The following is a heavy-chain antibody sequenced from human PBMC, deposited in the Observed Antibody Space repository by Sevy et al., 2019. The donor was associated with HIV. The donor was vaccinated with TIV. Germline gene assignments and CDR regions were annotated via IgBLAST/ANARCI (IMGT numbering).Heavy chain of an antibody. V-gene: IGHV3-21*01. CDR2: ISSSSSYI. Sequence: GESLKISCAASGFTFSSYSMNWVRQAPGKGLEWVSSISSSSSYIYYADSVKGRFTISRDNAKNSLYLQMNSLRAEDTAVYYCASSIAVAGEFDYWGQGTLVTVSS. D-gene: IGHD6-19*01. CDR3: ASSIAVAGEFDY. J-gene: IGHJ4*02. CDR1: GFTFSSYS.